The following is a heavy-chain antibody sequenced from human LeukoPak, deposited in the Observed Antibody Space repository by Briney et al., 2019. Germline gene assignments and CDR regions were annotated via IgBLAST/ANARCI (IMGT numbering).Heavy chain of an antibody. J-gene: IGHJ4*02. Sequence: SETLSLTCTVSGGSINSGSYYWSWIRQPPGKGLEWIGFIYYSGNTNYNPSLKSRVTISVDTSKNQFSLKLSSMTAADTAVYYCARGALLWFGDRMEYYFDYWGQGTLLTVSS. CDR3: ARGALLWFGDRMEYYFDY. D-gene: IGHD3-10*01. CDR2: IYYSGNT. V-gene: IGHV4-61*01. CDR1: GGSINSGSYY.